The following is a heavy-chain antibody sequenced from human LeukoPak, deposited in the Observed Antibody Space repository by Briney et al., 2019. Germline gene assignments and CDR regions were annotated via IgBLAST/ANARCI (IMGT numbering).Heavy chain of an antibody. CDR1: GGSISSYY. J-gene: IGHJ4*02. CDR3: ARRYSGFDYGYFGY. Sequence: SETLSLTCTVSGGSISSYYWSWIRQPAGKGLEWIGRINPSGNTNYNPSLKSRVTMSVDRSKNQFSLKLDSVTAADTAVYYCARRYSGFDYGYFGYWGQGTLVTVSS. D-gene: IGHD5-12*01. V-gene: IGHV4-4*07. CDR2: INPSGNT.